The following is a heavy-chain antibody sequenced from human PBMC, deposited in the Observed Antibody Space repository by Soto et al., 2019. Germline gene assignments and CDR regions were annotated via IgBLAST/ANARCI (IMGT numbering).Heavy chain of an antibody. J-gene: IGHJ4*02. CDR1: GFTFSSYA. CDR2: VSGGGGST. Sequence: EVQLLESGGGLVQPGGSLRLSCTASGFTFSSYAMNWVRQAPGKGLEWVSVVSGGGGSTYYAASVKGRFTIARDNSKNKLYLQMNSLRAEVTAVYYCASRTSGWYFDYWGQGTLVTVSS. CDR3: ASRTSGWYFDY. V-gene: IGHV3-23*01. D-gene: IGHD6-19*01.